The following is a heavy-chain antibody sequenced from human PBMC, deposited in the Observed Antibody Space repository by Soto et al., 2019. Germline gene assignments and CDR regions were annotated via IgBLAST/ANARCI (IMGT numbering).Heavy chain of an antibody. Sequence: PSETLSLTCTVSGGSISSYYWSWIRQPPGKGLEWIGYIYYSGSTNYNPSLKSRVTISVDTSKNQFSLKLSSVTAADTAVYYCARVSLWFGEFGIDYWGQGTLVTVSS. V-gene: IGHV4-59*01. CDR2: IYYSGST. D-gene: IGHD3-10*01. CDR3: ARVSLWFGEFGIDY. J-gene: IGHJ4*02. CDR1: GGSISSYY.